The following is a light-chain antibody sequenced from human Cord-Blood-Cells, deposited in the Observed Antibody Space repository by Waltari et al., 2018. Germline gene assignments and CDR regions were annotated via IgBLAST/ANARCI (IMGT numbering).Light chain of an antibody. CDR1: SSAVGGYNI. CDR3: SSYAGSNNYV. V-gene: IGLV2-8*01. Sequence: QSALTQPPSASGSPGQSVTISCTGTSSAVGGYNIVSWYQRHPGKPPNPMIYEVSKRPSGVPDRFSGSKSGNTAPLTVSGLQAEDEADYYCSSYAGSNNYVFGTGTKVTVL. CDR2: EVS. J-gene: IGLJ1*01.